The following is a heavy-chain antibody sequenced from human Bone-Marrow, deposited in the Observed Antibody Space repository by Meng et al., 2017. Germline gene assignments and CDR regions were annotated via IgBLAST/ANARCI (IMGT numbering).Heavy chain of an antibody. V-gene: IGHV3-21*01. CDR3: ARDDGWLWYYYDSSGYYYDY. CDR1: GFTFSSYA. Sequence: GESLKISCAASGFTFSSYAMHWVRQAPGKGLEWVSSISSSSSYIYYADSVKGRFTISRDNAKNSLYLQMNSLRAEDTAVYYCARDDGWLWYYYDSSGYYYDYWGQGTLVTVSS. CDR2: ISSSSSYI. J-gene: IGHJ4*02. D-gene: IGHD3-22*01.